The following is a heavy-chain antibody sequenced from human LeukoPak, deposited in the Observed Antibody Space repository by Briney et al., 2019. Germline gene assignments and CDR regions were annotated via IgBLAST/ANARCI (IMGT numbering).Heavy chain of an antibody. CDR3: ARENSYELPYTLDY. CDR1: GFTFSSYA. CDR2: IKRDGSEK. Sequence: QPGGSLRLSCAASGFTFSSYAMSWVRQAPGKGLEWVANIKRDGSEKYYGDSVKGRFTISRDNAKNSLYLQMNSLRPEDTAVYYCARENSYELPYTLDYWGQETLVTVSS. V-gene: IGHV3-7*01. J-gene: IGHJ4*02. D-gene: IGHD3-3*01.